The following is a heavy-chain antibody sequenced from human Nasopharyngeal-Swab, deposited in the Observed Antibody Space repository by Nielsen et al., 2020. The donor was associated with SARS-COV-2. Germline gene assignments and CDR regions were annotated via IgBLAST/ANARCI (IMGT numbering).Heavy chain of an antibody. CDR2: IIPIFGTA. V-gene: IGHV1-69*01. Sequence: VRQMPGKGLEWMGGIIPIFGTANYAQKFQGRVTITADESTSTAYMELSSLRSEDTAVYYCARSPRLQPWSGPYYYMDVWGKGTTVTVSS. J-gene: IGHJ6*03. CDR3: ARSPRLQPWSGPYYYMDV. D-gene: IGHD3-3*01.